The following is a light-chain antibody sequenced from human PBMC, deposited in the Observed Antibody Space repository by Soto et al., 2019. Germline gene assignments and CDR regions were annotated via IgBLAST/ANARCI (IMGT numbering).Light chain of an antibody. J-gene: IGLJ2*01. CDR1: SSDVGGYNY. Sequence: QSALTQPASVSGSPGQSITISCTGTSSDVGGYNYVSWYQQHPGEAPKLMIYDVSNRPSGVSNRFSGSKSGNTASLTISGLQAEDEVDYYCSSYTSSSTVVFGGGTKLTVL. CDR2: DVS. V-gene: IGLV2-14*01. CDR3: SSYTSSSTVV.